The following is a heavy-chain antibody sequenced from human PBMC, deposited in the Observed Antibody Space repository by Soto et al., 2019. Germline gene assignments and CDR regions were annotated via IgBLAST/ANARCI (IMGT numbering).Heavy chain of an antibody. D-gene: IGHD6-13*01. CDR3: AKTIAAAGPSPLDY. CDR2: ISGSGGST. V-gene: IGHV3-23*01. Sequence: GGSLSLSCAASGFTFSSYAMSWVRQAPGKGLEWVSAISGSGGSTYYADSVKGRXTXSRDNSKSTLYLKMNSLRAEDTAVYYCAKTIAAAGPSPLDYWGQGTLVTVSS. J-gene: IGHJ4*02. CDR1: GFTFSSYA.